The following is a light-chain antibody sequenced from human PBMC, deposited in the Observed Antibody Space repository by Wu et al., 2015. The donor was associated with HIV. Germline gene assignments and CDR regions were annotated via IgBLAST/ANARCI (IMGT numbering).Light chain of an antibody. CDR1: QTVTTN. CDR3: QQYNDWPRGT. Sequence: EIVMTQSPATLSVSPGERATLSCRASQTVTTNLAWYQQKPGQAPRLLIYGAFTRATGIPVRFRGSGSGTEFALSISSMQSEDLAVYFCQQYNDWPRGTFGQGTQVEIK. V-gene: IGKV3-15*01. CDR2: GAF. J-gene: IGKJ1*01.